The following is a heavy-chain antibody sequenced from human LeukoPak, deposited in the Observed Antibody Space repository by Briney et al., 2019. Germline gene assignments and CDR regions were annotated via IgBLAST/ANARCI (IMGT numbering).Heavy chain of an antibody. CDR3: ARDRYDILTGTSLGSDP. J-gene: IGHJ5*02. D-gene: IGHD3-9*01. CDR2: IYYSGST. V-gene: IGHV4-31*03. CDR1: GGSISSGGYY. Sequence: PSQTLSLTCTVSGGSISSGGYYWRWIRQHPGRGLEWIVYIYYSGSTYYNPSLKSRVTISVDTSKNQFSLKLSSVTAADTAVYYCARDRYDILTGTSLGSDPWGQGTLVTVSS.